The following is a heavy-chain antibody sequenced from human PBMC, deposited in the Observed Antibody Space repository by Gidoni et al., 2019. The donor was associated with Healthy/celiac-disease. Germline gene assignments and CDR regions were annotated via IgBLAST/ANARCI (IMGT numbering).Heavy chain of an antibody. CDR2: ILGSGSST. J-gene: IGHJ4*02. CDR3: AKDSEWGSPYGDLDY. Sequence: EVQLWESGGGLVQPGGSLLRPCAASGFTISSYAMSGVRQAPGKGLEWVTVILGSGSSTYYADSVKGQYTISRDNSKNRLYLQMNSLRAEDTGVYYLAKDSEWGSPYGDLDYWGQGTLVTVSS. V-gene: IGHV3-23*01. D-gene: IGHD3-3*01. CDR1: GFTISSYA.